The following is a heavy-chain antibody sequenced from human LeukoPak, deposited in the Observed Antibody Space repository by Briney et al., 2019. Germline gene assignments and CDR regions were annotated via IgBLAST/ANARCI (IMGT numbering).Heavy chain of an antibody. CDR3: AREPSIYGMDV. J-gene: IGHJ6*02. Sequence: GGSLRLSCAASGFTFSSYAMSWVRQAPGKGLEWVSVIYSGGSTYYADSVKGRFTISRDNSKNTLYLQMNSLRAEDTAVYYCAREPSIYGMDVWGQGTTVTVSS. V-gene: IGHV3-53*01. CDR1: GFTFSSYA. CDR2: IYSGGST. D-gene: IGHD2-21*01.